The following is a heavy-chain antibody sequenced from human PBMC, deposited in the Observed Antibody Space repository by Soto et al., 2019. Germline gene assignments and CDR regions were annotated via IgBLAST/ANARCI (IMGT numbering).Heavy chain of an antibody. V-gene: IGHV4-39*01. CDR1: GGSISSRGYY. J-gene: IGHJ5*02. CDR2: IYYSGST. CDR3: ANSNWFDP. Sequence: QLQLQESGPGLVKPSETLSLTCTVSGGSISSRGYYWGWIRQPPGKGLGWIGTIYYSGSTYYNPSLKTRFTIPVDTSKHQFSLKLSSVTAADAAVYYCANSNWFDPWGQGTLVTVSS.